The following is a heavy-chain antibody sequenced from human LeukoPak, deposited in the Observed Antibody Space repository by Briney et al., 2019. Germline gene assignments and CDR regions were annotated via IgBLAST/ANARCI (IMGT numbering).Heavy chain of an antibody. J-gene: IGHJ4*02. Sequence: PGGSLTLSCAVSGVSFSDYAMNWVSLDPGTGMQWVSSISGSGGSTYYADSVKGRFSISRDNSKNTLSLQMNSLRAEDTALYYCVKGGQRYDFWRFDYWGQGTVVTVSS. CDR2: ISGSGGST. D-gene: IGHD3-3*01. CDR1: GVSFSDYA. V-gene: IGHV3-23*01. CDR3: VKGGQRYDFWRFDY.